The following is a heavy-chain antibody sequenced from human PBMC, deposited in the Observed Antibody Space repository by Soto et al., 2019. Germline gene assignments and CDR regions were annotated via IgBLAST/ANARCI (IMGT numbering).Heavy chain of an antibody. CDR2: IDYSGST. CDR3: ARDSDYYGSGSYSYYYMDV. V-gene: IGHV4-59*01. J-gene: IGHJ6*03. Sequence: QVQLQESGPGLVKPSETLSLTCTVSGGSISSYYWSWIRQPPGKGLEWIGYIDYSGSTNYNPSLKSRVTISVDTSKNQFSLKLSSVTAADTAMYYCARDSDYYGSGSYSYYYMDVWGKGTTVTVSS. CDR1: GGSISSYY. D-gene: IGHD3-10*01.